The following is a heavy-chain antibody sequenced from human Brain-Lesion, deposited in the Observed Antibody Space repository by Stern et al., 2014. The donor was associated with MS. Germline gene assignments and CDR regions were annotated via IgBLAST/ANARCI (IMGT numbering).Heavy chain of an antibody. V-gene: IGHV4-4*02. CDR1: GGSISSSNW. D-gene: IGHD6-13*01. J-gene: IGHJ4*02. CDR3: ARFPASRPHVFDS. Sequence: VQLVESGPGLVKPSGTLSLTCAVSGGSISSSNWWSWVRQSPGKGLEWIGESDHSGSTIYNPPHKSRVTVSVDKPKNRFPLTLRSVTAADTAVYFCARFPASRPHVFDSWGQGTLVTVSS. CDR2: SDHSGST.